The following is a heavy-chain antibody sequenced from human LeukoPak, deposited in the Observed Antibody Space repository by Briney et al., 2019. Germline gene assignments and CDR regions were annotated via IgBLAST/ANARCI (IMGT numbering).Heavy chain of an antibody. V-gene: IGHV3-30*02. J-gene: IGHJ4*02. CDR2: IRYDGGNK. CDR1: GFTFSSYG. Sequence: GGSLRLSCAASGFTFSSYGMHWVRQAPGKGLEWVAFIRYDGGNKYYADSVKGRFTISRDNSKNTLYLQMNSLRAEDTAVYYCATDSSGWSTDFDYWGQGTLVTVSS. D-gene: IGHD6-19*01. CDR3: ATDSSGWSTDFDY.